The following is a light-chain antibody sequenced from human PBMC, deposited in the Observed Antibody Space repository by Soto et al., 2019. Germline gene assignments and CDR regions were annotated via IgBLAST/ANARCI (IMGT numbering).Light chain of an antibody. V-gene: IGKV3-20*01. J-gene: IGKJ3*01. Sequence: EVVLTQSPGTLSLSPGERATLSCRASQSGAANYFAWYQQKRGQAPRLLIYGASSRATGIPDRFSRRGSGLDFTLTISRLEPENFPVYYCHQYGIAHLTFGHGTKGDIQ. CDR2: GAS. CDR3: HQYGIAHLT. CDR1: QSGAANY.